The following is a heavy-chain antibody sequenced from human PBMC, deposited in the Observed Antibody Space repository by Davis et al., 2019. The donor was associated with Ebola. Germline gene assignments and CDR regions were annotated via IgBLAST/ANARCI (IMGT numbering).Heavy chain of an antibody. CDR3: AKDTSNIWFDI. D-gene: IGHD1-26*01. CDR1: GFTFSSYA. Sequence: GGSLRLSCAASGFTFSSYAMSWVRQAPGKGLEWVSTIGSGGADTYYADSVKGRFTISRDNSKNTLYLQMNSLRVEDTAIYYCAKDTSNIWFDIWGQGTMVTVSS. CDR2: IGSGGADT. J-gene: IGHJ3*02. V-gene: IGHV3-23*01.